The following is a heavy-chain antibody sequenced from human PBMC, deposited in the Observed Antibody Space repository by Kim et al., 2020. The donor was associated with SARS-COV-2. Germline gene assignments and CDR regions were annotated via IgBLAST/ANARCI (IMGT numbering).Heavy chain of an antibody. D-gene: IGHD1-20*01. V-gene: IGHV4-59*13. CDR1: GGSISSYY. J-gene: IGHJ5*02. Sequence: SETLSLTCTVSGGSISSYYWSWIRQPPGKGLEWIGYIYYSGSTNYNPSLKSRVTISVDTSKNQFSLKLSSVTAADTAVYYCARGQDNWNRTPWFDPWGQGTLVTVSS. CDR3: ARGQDNWNRTPWFDP. CDR2: IYYSGST.